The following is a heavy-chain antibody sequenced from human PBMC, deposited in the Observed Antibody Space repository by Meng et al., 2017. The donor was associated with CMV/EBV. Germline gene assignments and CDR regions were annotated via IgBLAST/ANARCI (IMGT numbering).Heavy chain of an antibody. CDR3: ARDRDFGVVIGANWYFDL. CDR2: ITYDGSNK. J-gene: IGHJ2*01. Sequence: GESLKISCAASGFTCSSYAIHWVRQAPGKGLEWVAVITYDGSNKYYADSVKGRFTISRDNSKNTLYLQMNSLRDEDTAVYYCARDRDFGVVIGANWYFDLLGRGTLVTVSS. D-gene: IGHD3-3*01. V-gene: IGHV3-30*04. CDR1: GFTCSSYA.